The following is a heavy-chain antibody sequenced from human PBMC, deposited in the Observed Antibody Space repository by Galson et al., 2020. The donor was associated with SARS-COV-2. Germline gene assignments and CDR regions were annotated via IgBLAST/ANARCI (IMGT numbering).Heavy chain of an antibody. D-gene: IGHD1-26*01. V-gene: IGHV3-30*01. Sequence: GESLKISCAASGFTFSSYAMHWVRQAPGKGLEWVAVISYDGSNKYYADSVKGRFTISRDNSKHTLYLQMNSLGAEDTAVYYCVGELLPFFAFDIWGQGTMVTVSS. CDR3: VGELLPFFAFDI. CDR2: ISYDGSNK. CDR1: GFTFSSYA. J-gene: IGHJ3*02.